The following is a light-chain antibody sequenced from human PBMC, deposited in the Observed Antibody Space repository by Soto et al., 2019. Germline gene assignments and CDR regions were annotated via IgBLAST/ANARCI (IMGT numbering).Light chain of an antibody. Sequence: EIVLTQSPASLSLSPGDRATLSCRASQGVSSCLAWYQQKPGQAPRLLIYDVSNRATGIPARFSGSGSGTDFTLTVSNLESEDSATYYCQQYEDLPLTFGQGTKVEIK. CDR3: QQYEDLPLT. J-gene: IGKJ1*01. CDR1: QGVSSC. V-gene: IGKV3-11*01. CDR2: DVS.